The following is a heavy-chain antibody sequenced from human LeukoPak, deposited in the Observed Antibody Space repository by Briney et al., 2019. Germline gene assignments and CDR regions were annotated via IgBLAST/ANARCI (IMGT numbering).Heavy chain of an antibody. CDR3: ARIPLGYSGAYYFDY. V-gene: IGHV4-4*09. CDR1: RGSISGSIRSYY. D-gene: IGHD5-12*01. J-gene: IGHJ4*02. CDR2: ISSSGST. Sequence: SETLSLTCTVSRGSISGSIRSYYWSWLRQPPGKGLKWIGYISSSGSTNDNPSLRSRVTISVDTSKNQFFLNLSSVSAADTAVYYCARIPLGYSGAYYFDYWGQGTLVTVSP.